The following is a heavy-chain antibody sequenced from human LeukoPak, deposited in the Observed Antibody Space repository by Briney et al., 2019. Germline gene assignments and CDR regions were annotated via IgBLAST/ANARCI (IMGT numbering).Heavy chain of an antibody. Sequence: SETLSLTCAVYGGSFSGYYWSWIRQPPGKGLEWIGEIYHSGSTNYNPSLKSRVTISVDTSKNQFSLKLSSVTAADTAVYYCARARQQRGGWDYWGQGTLVTVSS. J-gene: IGHJ4*02. V-gene: IGHV4-34*01. CDR3: ARARQQRGGWDY. CDR1: GGSFSGYY. CDR2: IYHSGST. D-gene: IGHD6-13*01.